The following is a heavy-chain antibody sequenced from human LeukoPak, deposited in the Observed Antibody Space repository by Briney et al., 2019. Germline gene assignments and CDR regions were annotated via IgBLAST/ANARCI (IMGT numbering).Heavy chain of an antibody. CDR3: ARAHTTVTANWFDP. J-gene: IGHJ5*02. CDR2: IYYSGST. V-gene: IGHV4-31*03. D-gene: IGHD4-17*01. CDR1: GGSISSGGYY. Sequence: SETLSLICTVSGGSISSGGYYWSWIRQHPGKGLEWIGYIYYSGSTYYNPSLKSRVTISVDTSKNQFSLKLSSVTAADTAVYYCARAHTTVTANWFDPWGQGTLVTVSS.